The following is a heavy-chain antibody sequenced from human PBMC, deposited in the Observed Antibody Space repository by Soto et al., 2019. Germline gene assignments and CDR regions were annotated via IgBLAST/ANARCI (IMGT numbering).Heavy chain of an antibody. J-gene: IGHJ5*02. CDR3: ARALDYYGSGSPNWFDP. V-gene: IGHV3-21*01. CDR1: GFTFSSYS. D-gene: IGHD3-10*01. Sequence: GGSLRLSCAASGFTFSSYSMNWVRQAPGKGLEWVSSISSSSSYIYYADSVKGRFTISRDNAKNSLYLQMNSLRAEDTAVYYCARALDYYGSGSPNWFDPWGQGTLVTVSS. CDR2: ISSSSSYI.